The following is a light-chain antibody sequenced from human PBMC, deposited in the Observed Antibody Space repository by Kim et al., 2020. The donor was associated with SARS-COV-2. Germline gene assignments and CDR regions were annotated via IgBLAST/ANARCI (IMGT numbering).Light chain of an antibody. Sequence: GVLGKTARITWGANNIGSGNVHWFKQKPGQAPVLVIYRDSTRPSGIPERFSGSNSGNTATLTISRAQVGDEADYYCQVWDSSTVVFGGGTQLTVL. CDR2: RDS. V-gene: IGLV3-9*01. CDR3: QVWDSSTVV. J-gene: IGLJ3*02. CDR1: NIGSGN.